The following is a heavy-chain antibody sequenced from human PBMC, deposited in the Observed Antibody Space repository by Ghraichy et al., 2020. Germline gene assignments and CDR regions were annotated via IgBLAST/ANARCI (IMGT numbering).Heavy chain of an antibody. CDR2: MNPNSGNT. CDR1: GYTFTCYD. CDR3: AREGTYCSSTSCYRALDY. Sequence: ASVKVSCKASGYTFTCYDINWVRQATGQGLEWLGWMNPNSGNTGYAQKFQGRVTITRNTSISTAYMELSSLRSEDTAVYYCAREGTYCSSTSCYRALDYWGQGTLVTVSS. D-gene: IGHD2-2*02. V-gene: IGHV1-8*03. J-gene: IGHJ4*02.